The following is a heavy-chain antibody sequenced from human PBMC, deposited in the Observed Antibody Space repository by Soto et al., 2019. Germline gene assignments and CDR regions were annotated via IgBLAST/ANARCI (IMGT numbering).Heavy chain of an antibody. J-gene: IGHJ6*02. D-gene: IGHD3-3*02. Sequence: QGQLVQSGAEVKNPGSSVTVSCKASGGTFGNSAIRWVRQAPGQGLEWMGGIIPMFPTPDYAQKFQGRVTITADESTSTAYMELTSLRSEDTAVYYCARDKDRQQLGGNYYYGIDVWGQGTTVTVSS. CDR2: IIPMFPTP. CDR1: GGTFGNSA. V-gene: IGHV1-69*12. CDR3: ARDKDRQQLGGNYYYGIDV.